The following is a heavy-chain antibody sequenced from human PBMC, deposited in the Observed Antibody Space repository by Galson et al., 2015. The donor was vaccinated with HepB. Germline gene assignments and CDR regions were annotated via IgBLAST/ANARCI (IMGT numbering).Heavy chain of an antibody. D-gene: IGHD4-11*01. J-gene: IGHJ4*02. CDR3: ARDGEGGHSNYVALGY. Sequence: SLRLSCAASGFTFSSYAMHWVRQAPGKGLEWVAVISYDGSNKYYADSVKGRFTISRDNSKNTLYLQMNSLRAEDTAVYYCARDGEGGHSNYVALGYWGQGTLVTVSS. V-gene: IGHV3-30-3*01. CDR2: ISYDGSNK. CDR1: GFTFSSYA.